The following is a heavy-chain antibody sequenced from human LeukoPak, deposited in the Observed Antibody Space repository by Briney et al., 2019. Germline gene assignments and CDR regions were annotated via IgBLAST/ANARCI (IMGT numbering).Heavy chain of an antibody. D-gene: IGHD6-19*01. CDR3: AGSIAVAGTIDY. CDR1: GFTFSSYG. Sequence: GGSLRLSCAASGFTFSSYGMHWVRQAPGKGLEWVAVIWYDGSNKYYADSVKGGFTISRDNSKNTLYLQMNSLRAEDTAVYYCAGSIAVAGTIDYWGQGTLVTVSA. CDR2: IWYDGSNK. V-gene: IGHV3-33*01. J-gene: IGHJ4*02.